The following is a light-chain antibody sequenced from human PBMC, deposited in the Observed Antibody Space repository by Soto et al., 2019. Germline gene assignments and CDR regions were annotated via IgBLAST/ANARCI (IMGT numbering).Light chain of an antibody. V-gene: IGKV1-39*01. CDR1: QSISSY. Sequence: DIQMTQSPSSLSASAGDRVTITCRASQSISSYLNWYQQRPGKAPELLIYAASSLQIGVPSRFSGSGSGTDFTLTVSSLXXXXXXTYYCQQSYSTPFTFGPGTKVDIK. CDR2: AAS. CDR3: QQSYSTPFT. J-gene: IGKJ3*01.